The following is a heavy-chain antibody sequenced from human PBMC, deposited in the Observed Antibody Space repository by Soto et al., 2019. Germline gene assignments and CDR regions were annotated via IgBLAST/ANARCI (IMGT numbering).Heavy chain of an antibody. CDR2: IYWNDDK. V-gene: IGHV2-5*01. CDR3: AHSRPVGWYFYLTEYYFDY. CDR1: GFSLSTSGVG. Sequence: SGPTLVNPTQTLTLTCTFSGFSLSTSGVGVGWNRQPPGKALEWLALIYWNDDKRYSPSLKSRLTITKDTSKNQVVLTMTNMDPVDTATYYCAHSRPVGWYFYLTEYYFDYWGQGTLVTVSS. J-gene: IGHJ4*02. D-gene: IGHD6-19*01.